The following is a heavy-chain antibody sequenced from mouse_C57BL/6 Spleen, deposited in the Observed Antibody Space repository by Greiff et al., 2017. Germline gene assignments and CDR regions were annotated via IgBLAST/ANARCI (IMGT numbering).Heavy chain of an antibody. CDR2: INPNNGGT. Sequence: VQLQQSGPELVKPGASVKIPCKASGYTFTDYNMDWVKQSHGKSLEWIGDINPNNGGTIYNQKFKGKATLTVDKSSSTAYMELRSLTSEDTAVXYCARDHYYGSSPYWYFDVWGTGTTVTVSS. D-gene: IGHD1-1*01. CDR1: GYTFTDYN. J-gene: IGHJ1*03. CDR3: ARDHYYGSSPYWYFDV. V-gene: IGHV1-18*01.